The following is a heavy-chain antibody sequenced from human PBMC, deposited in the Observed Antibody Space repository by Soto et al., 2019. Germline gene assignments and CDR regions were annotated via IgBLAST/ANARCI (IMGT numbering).Heavy chain of an antibody. CDR3: ARDQEVAGTIEY. CDR2: IWYDGSNK. Sequence: PGWSLRLSCAASGLTFSSYGMHWVRQAPGKGLEWVAVIWYDGSNKYYADSVKGRFTISRDNSKNTLYLQMNSLRAEDTAEYYWARDQEVAGTIEYWGQGTLVTVFS. V-gene: IGHV3-33*01. CDR1: GLTFSSYG. J-gene: IGHJ4*02. D-gene: IGHD6-19*01.